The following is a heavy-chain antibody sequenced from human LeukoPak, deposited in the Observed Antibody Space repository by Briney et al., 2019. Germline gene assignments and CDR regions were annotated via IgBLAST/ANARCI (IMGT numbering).Heavy chain of an antibody. V-gene: IGHV4-34*01. CDR1: GGSISSYY. J-gene: IGHJ4*02. CDR3: ATANRDGYNSLYFDY. Sequence: SETLSLTCTVSGGSISSYYWSWIRQPPGKGLEWIGEINHSGSTNYNPSLKSRVTISVDTSKNQFSLKLSSVTAADTAVYYCATANRDGYNSLYFDYWGQGTLVTVSS. CDR2: INHSGST. D-gene: IGHD5-12*01.